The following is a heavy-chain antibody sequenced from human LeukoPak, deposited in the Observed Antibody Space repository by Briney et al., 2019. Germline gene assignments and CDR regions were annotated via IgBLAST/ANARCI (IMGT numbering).Heavy chain of an antibody. V-gene: IGHV3-23*01. Sequence: GGSLRLSCAASGFTFSSYAMSWVRQAPRKGLEWVSAISGSGGSTYYADSVKGRFTISRDNSKNTLYLQMNSLRAEDTAVYYCAKDLTVAGQGDWGQGTLVTVSS. CDR1: GFTFSSYA. D-gene: IGHD6-19*01. J-gene: IGHJ4*02. CDR3: AKDLTVAGQGD. CDR2: ISGSGGST.